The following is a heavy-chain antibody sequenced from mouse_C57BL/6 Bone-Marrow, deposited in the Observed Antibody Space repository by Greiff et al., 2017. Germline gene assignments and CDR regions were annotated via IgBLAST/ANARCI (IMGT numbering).Heavy chain of an antibody. J-gene: IGHJ4*01. Sequence: EVQLQQSGPELVKPGASVKISCKASGYTFTDYYVNWVKQSHGKSLEWIGDINPNNGGTSYNQKFKGKATLTVDKSSSTAYMELRSLTSEDSAVYYCARDRYGYLWYYAMDYWGQGTSVTVSS. CDR1: GYTFTDYY. CDR2: INPNNGGT. V-gene: IGHV1-26*01. D-gene: IGHD2-2*01. CDR3: ARDRYGYLWYYAMDY.